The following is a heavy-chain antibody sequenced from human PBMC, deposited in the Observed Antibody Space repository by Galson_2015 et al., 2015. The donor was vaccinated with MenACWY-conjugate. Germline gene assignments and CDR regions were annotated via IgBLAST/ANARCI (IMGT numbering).Heavy chain of an antibody. Sequence: QSGAEVKKPGESLTISCPGSGYIFSTYWIAWVRQMPGKGLEWMGMIYPGDTYIRNNLSFEGQVTMSVDKSISTAYLRWSSLKASDTAMYYCTRRLIANFRDAFDFWGQGTMVTVSS. D-gene: IGHD2-21*01. CDR3: TRRLIANFRDAFDF. CDR2: IYPGDTYI. J-gene: IGHJ3*01. CDR1: GYIFSTYW. V-gene: IGHV5-51*01.